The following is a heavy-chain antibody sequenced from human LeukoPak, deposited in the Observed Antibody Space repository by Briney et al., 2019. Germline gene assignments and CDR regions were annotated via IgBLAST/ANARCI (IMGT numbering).Heavy chain of an antibody. CDR3: RVFAETADY. D-gene: IGHD1-1*01. CDR1: GFTFSSYW. J-gene: IGHJ4*02. CDR2: IKQDGSEK. Sequence: GGSLKLSCAASGFTFSSYWMNWVRQAPGKGLEWVANIKQDGSEKNYVDSVKGRFTISRDNAKNSLYLQMNSLRAEDTAVYYCRVFAETADYWGPGTLVTVSS. V-gene: IGHV3-7*01.